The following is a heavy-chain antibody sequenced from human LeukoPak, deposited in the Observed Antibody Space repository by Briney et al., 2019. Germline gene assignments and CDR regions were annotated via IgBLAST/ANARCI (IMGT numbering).Heavy chain of an antibody. Sequence: ASVKVSCKASGYTFSSYAISWVRQAPGQGLEWMGGIIPIVGTTNYAQKFQDRVKITADKSTSTAYMELSSLRSEDTAVYYCARVVGLTGYSSSWYSGYNYYMDVWGKGTTVTVSS. J-gene: IGHJ6*03. D-gene: IGHD6-13*01. CDR3: ARVVGLTGYSSSWYSGYNYYMDV. CDR1: GYTFSSYA. V-gene: IGHV1-69*06. CDR2: IIPIVGTT.